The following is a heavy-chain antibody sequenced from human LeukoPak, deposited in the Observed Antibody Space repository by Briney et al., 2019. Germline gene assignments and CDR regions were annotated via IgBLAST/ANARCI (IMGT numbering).Heavy chain of an antibody. J-gene: IGHJ4*02. D-gene: IGHD5-12*01. CDR3: ARLGDIRNFDY. V-gene: IGHV4-39*01. CDR2: IYYSGST. Sequence: PSETLSLTCTVSGGSISSSSYYWGWIRQTPGKGLEWIGSIYYSGSTYYHPSLKSRVTISVDTSKNQFSLKLSSVTAADTAVYYCARLGDIRNFDYWGQGTLVTVSS. CDR1: GGSISSSSYY.